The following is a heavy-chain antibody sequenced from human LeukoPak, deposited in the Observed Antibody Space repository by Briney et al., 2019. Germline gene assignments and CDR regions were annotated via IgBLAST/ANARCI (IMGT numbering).Heavy chain of an antibody. CDR3: AFSPPVMVRAPDY. CDR1: VFTFSSYA. D-gene: IGHD3-10*01. Sequence: GRSLGLSRAASVFTFSSYAMSWVRQAPRKGLEWVSAISGSGGSTYYAESVKGRFTISRDNSKNPLYLQMNGLRAEDTAVYYCAFSPPVMVRAPDYWGEGTLVTVSS. CDR2: ISGSGGST. J-gene: IGHJ4*02. V-gene: IGHV3-23*01.